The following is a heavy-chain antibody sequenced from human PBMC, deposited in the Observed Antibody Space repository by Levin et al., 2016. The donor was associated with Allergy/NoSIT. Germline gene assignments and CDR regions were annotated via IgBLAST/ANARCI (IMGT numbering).Heavy chain of an antibody. D-gene: IGHD5-18*01. V-gene: IGHV1-2*04. J-gene: IGHJ3*02. CDR3: ARGTGNTAVPDAFDI. CDR2: IDPNRGDT. Sequence: WVRQAPGQGLEWVGWIDPNRGDTKYARKFQGWVTMTRDTSIRTAYMELSRLTSDDTAVYYCARGTGNTAVPDAFDIWGQGTMVTVSS.